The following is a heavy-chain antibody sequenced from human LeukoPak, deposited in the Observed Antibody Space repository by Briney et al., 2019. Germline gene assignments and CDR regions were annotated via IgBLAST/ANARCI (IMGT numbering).Heavy chain of an antibody. CDR2: INHSGST. Sequence: SETLSLTCAVYGGSFSGYYWSWLRQPPGKGLEWIGEINHSGSTNYNPSLKSRVTISVDTSKNQFSLKLSSVTAADTAVYYCSAAAGQYNWFDHWGQGTLVTVSS. CDR3: SAAAGQYNWFDH. J-gene: IGHJ5*02. CDR1: GGSFSGYY. D-gene: IGHD6-13*01. V-gene: IGHV4-34*01.